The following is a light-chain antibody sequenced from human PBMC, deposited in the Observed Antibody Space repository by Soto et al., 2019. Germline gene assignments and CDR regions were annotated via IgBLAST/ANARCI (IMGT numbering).Light chain of an antibody. J-gene: IGKJ1*01. CDR1: QSISSY. CDR3: QQSYSTPRT. Sequence: DIQMTHSPSSLSASVGDRVTITCRASQSISSYLNWYQQKPGKAPKLLIYAASSLQSGVPSRFSGCGSGKDFTLTIRSLQQEDFATYNCQQSYSTPRTFGQGTKWEIK. CDR2: AAS. V-gene: IGKV1-39*01.